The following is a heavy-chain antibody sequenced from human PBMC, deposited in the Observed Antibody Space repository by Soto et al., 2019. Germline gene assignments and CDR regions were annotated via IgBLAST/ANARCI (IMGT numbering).Heavy chain of an antibody. CDR1: GDSVSSNSAA. V-gene: IGHV6-1*01. D-gene: IGHD5-18*01. Sequence: SQTLSLTCAISGDSVSSNSAAWNWIRQSPSRGLEWLGRTYYRSKWYNDYAVSVKSRITINPDTSKNQFSLQLNSVTPEDTAVYYCARDLELWFTPNYGMDVWGQGTTVTVSS. J-gene: IGHJ6*02. CDR2: TYYRSKWYN. CDR3: ARDLELWFTPNYGMDV.